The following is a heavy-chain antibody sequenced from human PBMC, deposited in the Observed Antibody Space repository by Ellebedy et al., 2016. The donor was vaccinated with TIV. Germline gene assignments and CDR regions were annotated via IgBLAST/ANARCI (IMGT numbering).Heavy chain of an antibody. D-gene: IGHD6-13*01. CDR2: IYPGDSDT. CDR1: GYSFTSYW. J-gene: IGHJ5*02. Sequence: KVSCKGSGYSFTSYWIVWVRQMPGKGLEWMGIIYPGDSDTRYSPSFQGPVTISADKSISTAYLQWSSLKASDTAMYYCARQAGSRFPFDPWGQGTLVTVSS. V-gene: IGHV5-51*01. CDR3: ARQAGSRFPFDP.